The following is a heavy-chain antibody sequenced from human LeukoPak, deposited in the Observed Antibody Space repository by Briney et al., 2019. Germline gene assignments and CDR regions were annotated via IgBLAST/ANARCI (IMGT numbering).Heavy chain of an antibody. Sequence: ASVKGSCKASGYTFTGYYMHWVRQAPGQGLEWMGWINPNSGGTNYAQKFQGRVTMTRDTSISTAYMELSRLRSADTAVYYCARATGCSSTSCKYNWFDPWGQGTLVTVSS. CDR2: INPNSGGT. D-gene: IGHD2-2*01. V-gene: IGHV1-2*02. J-gene: IGHJ5*02. CDR1: GYTFTGYY. CDR3: ARATGCSSTSCKYNWFDP.